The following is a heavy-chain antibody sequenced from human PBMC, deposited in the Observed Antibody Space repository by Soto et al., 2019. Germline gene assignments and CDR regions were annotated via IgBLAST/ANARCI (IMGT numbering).Heavy chain of an antibody. Sequence: GSLRLSCAASGFTFSSYAMSWVRQAPGKGLEWVSGISSSGGSTYYADSVKGRFTISRDNSKNTLFLRMNRPRDEDTAVYYCMRPAPRGRHYFYFGMDVWGQGTTVTVSS. CDR1: GFTFSSYA. CDR2: ISSSGGST. J-gene: IGHJ6*02. D-gene: IGHD3-10*01. CDR3: MRPAPRGRHYFYFGMDV. V-gene: IGHV3-23*01.